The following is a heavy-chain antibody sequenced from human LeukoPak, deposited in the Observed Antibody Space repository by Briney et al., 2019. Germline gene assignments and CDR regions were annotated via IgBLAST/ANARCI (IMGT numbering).Heavy chain of an antibody. Sequence: ASVKVSCKASGGTFSSYAISWVRQAPGQGLERMGGIIPIFGTANYAQKFQGRVTITADESTSTAYMELSSLRSEDTAVYYCASAPLDYYDSSGYYFSKYYYYGMDVWGQGTTVTVSS. CDR2: IIPIFGTA. D-gene: IGHD3-22*01. CDR1: GGTFSSYA. J-gene: IGHJ6*02. V-gene: IGHV1-69*01. CDR3: ASAPLDYYDSSGYYFSKYYYYGMDV.